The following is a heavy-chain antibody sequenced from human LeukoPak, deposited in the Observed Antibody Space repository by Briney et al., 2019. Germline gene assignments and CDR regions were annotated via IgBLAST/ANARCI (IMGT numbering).Heavy chain of an antibody. CDR1: GGSISSGHYS. CDR2: IYHSGST. D-gene: IGHD5-12*01. Sequence: SETLSLTCAVSGGSISSGHYSWNWIRQPPGKGLEWIGYIYHSGSTYYNPSLKSRVTISVDRSKNQFSLKLSSVTAADTAVYYCARVGYSGYDEEYYFDYWGQGTLVTVSS. CDR3: ARVGYSGYDEEYYFDY. V-gene: IGHV4-30-2*01. J-gene: IGHJ4*02.